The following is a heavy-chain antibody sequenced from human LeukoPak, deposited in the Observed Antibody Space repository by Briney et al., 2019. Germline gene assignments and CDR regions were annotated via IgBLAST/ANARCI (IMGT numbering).Heavy chain of an antibody. V-gene: IGHV1-18*04. J-gene: IGHJ4*02. D-gene: IGHD3-10*01. CDR1: GYTFTGYY. Sequence: GASVKVSCKASGYTFTGYYMHWVRQAPGQGLEWMGWISAYNGNTNYAQKLQGRVTMTTDTSTSTAYMELRSLRSDDTAVYYCAREGFGDKAKIDYWGQGTLVTVSS. CDR2: ISAYNGNT. CDR3: AREGFGDKAKIDY.